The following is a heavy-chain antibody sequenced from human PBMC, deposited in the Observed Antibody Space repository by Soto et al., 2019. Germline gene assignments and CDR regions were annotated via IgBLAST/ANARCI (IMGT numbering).Heavy chain of an antibody. D-gene: IGHD3-16*01. CDR2: IYYSEST. V-gene: IGHV4-59*01. CDR3: ARVLGVGRDWFDP. CDR1: GGSISGYY. J-gene: IGHJ5*02. Sequence: QVQLQESGPGLVKPSETLSLTCSVSGGSISGYYWSWIRQPPGKGLEWIGYIYYSESTNYNPSLKSRVTISVDTSKNQFSLKLSSVTAADTAVYYCARVLGVGRDWFDPWGQGTLVTVSS.